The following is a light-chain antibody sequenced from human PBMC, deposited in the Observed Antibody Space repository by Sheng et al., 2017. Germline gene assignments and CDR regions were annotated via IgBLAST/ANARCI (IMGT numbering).Light chain of an antibody. V-gene: IGKV1-6*01. CDR2: AAI. CDR3: LQNHNHPWM. Sequence: IQMTQSPSSLSASVGDRVTITCQASQDIRNDLGWYQQKPGKVPKLLIYAAISLQSGVPSRFSGSGSGTDFTLTISSLQPEDFATYYCLQNHNHPWMFGAGTKLEIK. J-gene: IGKJ4*02. CDR1: QDIRND.